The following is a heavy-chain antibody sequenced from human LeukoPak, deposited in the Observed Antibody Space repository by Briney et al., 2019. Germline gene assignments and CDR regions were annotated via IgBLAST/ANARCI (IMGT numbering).Heavy chain of an antibody. Sequence: GASVKVSCKISGYSLTELAIHWVRQAPGKGLEWMGGSDPEDVKTSFAEKFQGRVTFTEDTSTDTAFMELSRLRSDDTAVYYCATFQAYANSGHLRPYFDYWGQGTLVTVSS. J-gene: IGHJ4*02. CDR3: ATFQAYANSGHLRPYFDY. V-gene: IGHV1-24*01. CDR2: SDPEDVKT. D-gene: IGHD3-22*01. CDR1: GYSLTELA.